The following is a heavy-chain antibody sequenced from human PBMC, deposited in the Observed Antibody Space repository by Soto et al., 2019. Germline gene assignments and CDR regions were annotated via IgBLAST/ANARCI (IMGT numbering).Heavy chain of an antibody. CDR2: INPNNGAT. J-gene: IGHJ5*02. CDR3: ASHDPGARFDP. Sequence: QVQLVQSGAEVKKPGASVKVSCKAPSYIFTAYFMHWVRQAPGQGLEWMGWINPNNGATLYGLSFQGRVTMTRDTSISTAYMELSSLRSDDTAVSYFASHDPGARFDPWGQGTLVIVAS. CDR1: SYIFTAYF. D-gene: IGHD1-1*01. V-gene: IGHV1-2*02.